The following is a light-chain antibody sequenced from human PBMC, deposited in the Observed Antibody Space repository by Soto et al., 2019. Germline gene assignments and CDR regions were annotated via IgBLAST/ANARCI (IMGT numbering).Light chain of an antibody. V-gene: IGKV3-15*01. CDR1: QSVSRN. J-gene: IGKJ5*01. Sequence: EIVMTQSPDTLSVSPGERATLSCRASQSVSRNLAWYQQKPGRAPRLLIYGVSTRASGIPARFSGSGSETEFTLTISSLQSEDFAVYYCQQYNNWPPISFGQGTRLDIK. CDR3: QQYNNWPPIS. CDR2: GVS.